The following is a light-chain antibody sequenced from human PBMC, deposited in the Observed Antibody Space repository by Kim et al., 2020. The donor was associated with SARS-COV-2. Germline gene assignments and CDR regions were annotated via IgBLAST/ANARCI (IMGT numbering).Light chain of an antibody. V-gene: IGLV2-14*04. CDR2: DVV. J-gene: IGLJ2*01. CDR1: SSDVGGYNY. CDR3: SSYTSSSTLL. Sequence: GQSITISCTGTSSDVGGYNYVSWYQQHPGKAPKLMIYDVVKRPSGISNRFSGSKSGNTASLTISGLQAEDEADYYCSSYTSSSTLLFGGGTKLTVL.